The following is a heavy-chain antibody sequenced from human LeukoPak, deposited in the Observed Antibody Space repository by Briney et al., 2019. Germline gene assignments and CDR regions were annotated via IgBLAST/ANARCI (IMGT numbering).Heavy chain of an antibody. J-gene: IGHJ3*02. V-gene: IGHV3-23*01. Sequence: PGGSLRLSCAASGFTFSSYGMSWVRQAPGKGLEWVSAISGSGGSTYYADSVKGRFTISRDNSKNTLYLQMNSLRAEDTAVYYCARDHYGGNSVAAFDIWGQGTMVTVSS. CDR3: ARDHYGGNSVAAFDI. D-gene: IGHD4-23*01. CDR1: GFTFSSYG. CDR2: ISGSGGST.